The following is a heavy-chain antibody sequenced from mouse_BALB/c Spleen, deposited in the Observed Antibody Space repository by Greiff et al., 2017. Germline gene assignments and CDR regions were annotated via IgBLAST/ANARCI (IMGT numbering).Heavy chain of an antibody. D-gene: IGHD1-1*01. Sequence: QVQLKQSGAELMKPGASVKISCKATGYTFSSYWIEWVKQRPGHGLEWIGEILPGSGSTNYNEKFKGKATFTADTSSNTAYMQLSSLTSEDSAVYYCARLRYYGSSTWFAYWGQGTLVTVSA. J-gene: IGHJ3*01. V-gene: IGHV1-9*01. CDR2: ILPGSGST. CDR1: GYTFSSYW. CDR3: ARLRYYGSSTWFAY.